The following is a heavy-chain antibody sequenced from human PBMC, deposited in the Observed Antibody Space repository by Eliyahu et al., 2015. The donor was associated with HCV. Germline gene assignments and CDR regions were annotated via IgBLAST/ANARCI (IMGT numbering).Heavy chain of an antibody. V-gene: IGHV4-39*02. CDR3: ARDWEWLLYVDAFDI. D-gene: IGHD3-3*01. J-gene: IGHJ3*02. CDR2: IYYSVTT. Sequence: QLQLQESGPGLVKPSETLSLTCTVSGVSISSSSYYWGWIRQPPGKGLEWIGSIYYSVTTYYNPSLKSRVTISVDTSKNQLSLKLSSVTAADTAVYYCARDWEWLLYVDAFDIWGPGTNGHRLF. CDR1: GVSISSSSYY.